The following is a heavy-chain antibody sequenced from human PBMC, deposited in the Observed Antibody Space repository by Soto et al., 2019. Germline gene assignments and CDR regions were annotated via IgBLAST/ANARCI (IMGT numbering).Heavy chain of an antibody. V-gene: IGHV4-31*03. J-gene: IGHJ4*02. CDR2: IYYSGST. CDR3: ARGLQLDYYDSSGYYAEYYFDY. D-gene: IGHD3-22*01. CDR1: GGSISSGGYY. Sequence: SETLSLTCTVSGGSISSGGYYWSWIRQHPGKGLEWIGYIYYSGSTYYNPSLKSRVTISVDTSKNQFSLKLSSVTAADTAVYYCARGLQLDYYDSSGYYAEYYFDYWGQGTLVTVSS.